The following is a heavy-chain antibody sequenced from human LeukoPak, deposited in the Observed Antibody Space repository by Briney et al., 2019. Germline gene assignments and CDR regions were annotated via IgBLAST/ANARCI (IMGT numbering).Heavy chain of an antibody. J-gene: IGHJ4*02. CDR1: GFTFSSYG. D-gene: IGHD4-11*01. V-gene: IGHV3-30*02. CDR2: IRYDGSNK. Sequence: GGSLRLSCAASGFTFSSYGMYWVRQAPGKGLEWVAFIRYDGSNKYYADSVKGRFTISRDNTKNSLYLQMNSLRAEDTAVYYCARADSNYGGGLDFWGQGTLVTVSS. CDR3: ARADSNYGGGLDF.